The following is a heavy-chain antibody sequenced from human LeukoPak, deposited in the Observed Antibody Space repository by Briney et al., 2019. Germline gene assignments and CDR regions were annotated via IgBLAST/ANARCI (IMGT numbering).Heavy chain of an antibody. J-gene: IGHJ5*02. V-gene: IGHV4-34*01. CDR1: GGSFSGYY. CDR3: ARDIAVSGIGCFDP. CDR2: INHSGST. Sequence: SETLSLTCAVYGGSFSGYYWSWIRQPPGKGLEWIGEINHSGSTTYNPSLKSRVTISLDTSKNQLSLKLSSVTAADTAVYFCARDIAVSGIGCFDPWGQGALVTVSS. D-gene: IGHD6-19*01.